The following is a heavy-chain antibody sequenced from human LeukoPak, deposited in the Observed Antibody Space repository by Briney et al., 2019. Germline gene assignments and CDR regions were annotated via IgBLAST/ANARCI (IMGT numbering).Heavy chain of an antibody. CDR2: TIPIFGAT. D-gene: IGHD2/OR15-2a*01. V-gene: IGHV1-69*05. CDR3: AGGAPFNYYMDV. Sequence: ASVKVSCKASGGTFSGHAISWVRQAPGQGLEWMGGTIPIFGATNYTQRFQGRITITTDESTTTAYMELTSLRSEDTAVYFCAGGAPFNYYMDVWGKGTSVTVFS. CDR1: GGTFSGHA. J-gene: IGHJ6*03.